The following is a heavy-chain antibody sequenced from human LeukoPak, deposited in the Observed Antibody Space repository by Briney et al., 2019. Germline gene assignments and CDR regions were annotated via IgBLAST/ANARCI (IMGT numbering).Heavy chain of an antibody. J-gene: IGHJ4*02. V-gene: IGHV3-48*03. Sequence: GGSLRLSCAASGFTFSVYEMKWVRQAPGKGLEWVSYISSSGNTIYYADSVKGRFTISRDNAKNSLYLQMNSLRAEDTAIYYCARDGAAAGAFDYWGQGTLVTVSS. CDR3: ARDGAAAGAFDY. CDR1: GFTFSVYE. D-gene: IGHD6-13*01. CDR2: ISSSGNTI.